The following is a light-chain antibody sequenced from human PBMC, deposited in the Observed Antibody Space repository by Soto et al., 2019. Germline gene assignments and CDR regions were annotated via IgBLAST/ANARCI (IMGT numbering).Light chain of an antibody. CDR1: QSVGSN. Sequence: EILLTQSPATLSMSPGERATLSCRASQSVGSNLVWYQQQPGQAPRLLVYGASTRATEIPARFSCSGSGTEFTLTISSLQSEDFAVYYCQQYNDWPLTFGGGTKVEIK. J-gene: IGKJ4*01. CDR2: GAS. V-gene: IGKV3-15*01. CDR3: QQYNDWPLT.